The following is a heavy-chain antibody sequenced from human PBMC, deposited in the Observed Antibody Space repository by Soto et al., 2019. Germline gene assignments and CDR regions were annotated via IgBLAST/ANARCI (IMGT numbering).Heavy chain of an antibody. CDR3: AGGRGDYYYGMDV. Sequence: SETRSLTCTVSGGSISSGGYYWSWIRQHPGKGLEWIGYIYYSGSTYYNPSLKSRVTISVDTSKNQFSLKLSSVTAADTAVYYCAGGRGDYYYGMDVWGQGTTVTVSS. J-gene: IGHJ6*02. V-gene: IGHV4-31*03. CDR2: IYYSGST. CDR1: GGSISSGGYY. D-gene: IGHD3-10*01.